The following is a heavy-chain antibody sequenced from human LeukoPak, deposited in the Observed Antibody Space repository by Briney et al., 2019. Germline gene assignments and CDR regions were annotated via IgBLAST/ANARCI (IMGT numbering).Heavy chain of an antibody. V-gene: IGHV3-23*01. CDR1: GFTFSSYG. Sequence: GGTLRLSCAASGFTFSSYGMSWVRQAPGKGLEWVSAISGSGGSTYYADSVKGRFTISRDNSKNTLYLQMNSLRAEDTAVYYCAKDPPRYKRLWPRGAGGVYFDYGGQGTLVTVSA. D-gene: IGHD5-18*01. CDR2: ISGSGGST. CDR3: AKDPPRYKRLWPRGAGGVYFDY. J-gene: IGHJ4*02.